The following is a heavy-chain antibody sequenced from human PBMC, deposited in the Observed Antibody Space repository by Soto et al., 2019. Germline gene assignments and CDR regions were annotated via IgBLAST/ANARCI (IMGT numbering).Heavy chain of an antibody. CDR1: GFTFSDYY. CDR2: ISGDATYK. J-gene: IGHJ2*01. D-gene: IGHD3-9*01. V-gene: IGHV3-11*06. Sequence: HVELVESGGDLVKPGGSLRLSCGASGFTFSDYYLSWIRQAPGKELEWVSYISGDATYKNYAHSVRGRFTVSRDNARNSLYLEMSNLRVDDTALYYCARDGARYFDLWGRGTLVTVSS. CDR3: ARDGARYFDL.